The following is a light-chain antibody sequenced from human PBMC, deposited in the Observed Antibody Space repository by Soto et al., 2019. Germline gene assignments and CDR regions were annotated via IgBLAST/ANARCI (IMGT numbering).Light chain of an antibody. CDR3: QQYGSSARGLT. CDR1: QSVSSSY. CDR2: GAS. J-gene: IGKJ4*01. V-gene: IGKV3-20*01. Sequence: EIVLTQSPGTLSLSPGERATLSCRASQSVSSSYFAWYQQKPGQAPRLLIYGASSRATGIPDKCSGSGSGTDFTLTISRREPYDCAVDYCQQYGSSARGLTFGGGTKVEIK.